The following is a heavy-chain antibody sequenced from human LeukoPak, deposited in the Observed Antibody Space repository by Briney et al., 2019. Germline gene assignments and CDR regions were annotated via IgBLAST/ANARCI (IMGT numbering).Heavy chain of an antibody. J-gene: IGHJ6*02. V-gene: IGHV3-74*01. CDR2: INSDGSSR. D-gene: IGHD3-16*01. Sequence: GGSLRLSCAASGFTFSSYWMHWVRQTPGKGLVWVSRINSDGSSRSYADSVKGRFTISRDNAKNSLYLQMSNLRAEDTAVYFCARGGGLDVWGQGATVTVSS. CDR3: ARGGGLDV. CDR1: GFTFSSYW.